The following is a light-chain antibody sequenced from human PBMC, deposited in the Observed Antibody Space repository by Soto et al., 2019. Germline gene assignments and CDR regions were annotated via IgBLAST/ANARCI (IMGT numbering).Light chain of an antibody. V-gene: IGLV1-44*01. CDR2: SHN. CDR3: ATWDDSLDGYV. J-gene: IGLJ1*01. CDR1: SSNIGSNT. Sequence: QLVLTQPPSASGTPGQRVTISCSGSSSNIGSNTVNWYQQLPGTAPKLLIYSHNQRPSGVPDRFSVSKSGTSASLAISGLQSEDEADYYCATWDDSLDGYVFGTRTKVTVL.